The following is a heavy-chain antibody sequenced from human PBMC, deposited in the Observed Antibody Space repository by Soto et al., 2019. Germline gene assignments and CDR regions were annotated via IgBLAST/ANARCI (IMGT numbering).Heavy chain of an antibody. V-gene: IGHV3-53*01. CDR3: ARAPYGSGFDY. CDR1: GFTVSSNY. Sequence: GGSLRLSCAASGFTVSSNYMSWVRQAPGRGLEWVSVIYSGGSTYYADSVKGRFTISRDNSKNTLYLQMNSLRAEDMAVYYCARAPYGSGFDYWGQGTLVTVSS. CDR2: IYSGGST. J-gene: IGHJ4*02. D-gene: IGHD3-10*01.